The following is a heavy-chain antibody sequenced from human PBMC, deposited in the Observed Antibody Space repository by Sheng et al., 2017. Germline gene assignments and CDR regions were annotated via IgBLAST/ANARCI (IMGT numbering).Heavy chain of an antibody. D-gene: IGHD4-17*01. CDR2: ISSSTNTI. CDR1: GFTFSDYY. J-gene: IGHJ2*01. Sequence: QVQLVESGGGLVKPGGSLRLSCAASGFTFSDYYMKWIRQAPGKGLQWVSYISSSTNTIHYADSVKGRFTISRDNAKNSLYLQMNSLRAEDTAIYYCVRVMTTVTTWYFDLWGRGTLVTVSS. V-gene: IGHV3-11*04. CDR3: VRVMTTVTTWYFDL.